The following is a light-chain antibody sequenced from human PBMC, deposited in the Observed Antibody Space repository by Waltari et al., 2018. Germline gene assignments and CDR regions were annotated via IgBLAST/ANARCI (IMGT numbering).Light chain of an antibody. CDR3: QAWGTGIPWV. CDR1: SGPSRHP. Sequence: QLLLTQSPSASASLGASVKLTCTLPSGPSRHPTPRHQQLPGKGPRFLLKVESGGGYNKGDGIPDRFSGSSSGAERYLTISSLQSEDEADYYCQAWGTGIPWVFGGGTKLTVL. J-gene: IGLJ3*02. V-gene: IGLV4-69*02. CDR2: VESGGGY.